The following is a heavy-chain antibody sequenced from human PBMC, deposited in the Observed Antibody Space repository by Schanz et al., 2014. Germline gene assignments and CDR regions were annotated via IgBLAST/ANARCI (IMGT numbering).Heavy chain of an antibody. CDR2: IFTDGRT. J-gene: IGHJ3*02. Sequence: EVQLVESGGGLVQPGGSLRLSCAASGFGFSSYSMNWVRQAPGKGLEWVSIIFTDGRTYYADSVKGRFTISRDSSKNTLFLQMNSLRAEDTAVYYCAKGRFGELSAFDIWGQGTMVTVSS. V-gene: IGHV3-66*01. CDR1: GFGFSSYS. CDR3: AKGRFGELSAFDI. D-gene: IGHD3-10*01.